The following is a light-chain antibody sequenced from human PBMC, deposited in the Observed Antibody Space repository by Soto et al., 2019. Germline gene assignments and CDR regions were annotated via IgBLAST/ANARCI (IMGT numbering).Light chain of an antibody. V-gene: IGKV3-15*01. Sequence: EVVLTQSPATLSVSPGEGATLSCRASQSVNILLAWYQHKPGQAPRLLIYRASTRATGVPARFSGSGSETEFVLTISTLQSEDFAVYYCHQYNNWPITFGQGTRLEIK. CDR2: RAS. J-gene: IGKJ5*01. CDR1: QSVNIL. CDR3: HQYNNWPIT.